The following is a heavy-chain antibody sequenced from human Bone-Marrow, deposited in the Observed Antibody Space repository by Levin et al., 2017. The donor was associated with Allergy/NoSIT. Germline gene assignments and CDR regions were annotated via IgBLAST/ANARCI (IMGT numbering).Heavy chain of an antibody. V-gene: IGHV4-39*01. CDR3: ARQISDGTASAYYMDV. CDR2: FYDRGST. CDR1: GGSISSTSYY. Sequence: SQTLSLTCTVSGGSISSTSYYWVWIRQYPGKGLEWIGSFYDRGSTFYNPSLKSRVTISVDTSKNQVSLKLTSVTAADTAVYYCARQISDGTASAYYMDVWGKGTTVTVYS. D-gene: IGHD6-13*01. J-gene: IGHJ6*03.